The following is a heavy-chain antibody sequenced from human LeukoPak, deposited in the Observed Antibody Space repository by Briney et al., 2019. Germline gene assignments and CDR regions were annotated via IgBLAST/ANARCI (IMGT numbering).Heavy chain of an antibody. CDR2: ISYDGSNQ. CDR1: GFTFNSYA. J-gene: IGHJ3*02. Sequence: GGSLRLSCAASGFTFNSYAMQWVRQAPGKGLEWVAIISYDGSNQYYADSVKGRFAISRDSSQNTLYLQMNTLRVEDTAVYFCAREGYYAFDIWGQGTMVTVSS. D-gene: IGHD3-22*01. CDR3: AREGYYAFDI. V-gene: IGHV3-30*09.